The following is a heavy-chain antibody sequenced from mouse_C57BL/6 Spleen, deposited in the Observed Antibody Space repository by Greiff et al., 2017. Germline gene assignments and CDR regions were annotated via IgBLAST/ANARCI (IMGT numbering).Heavy chain of an antibody. CDR2: INYDGSST. CDR3: AREELGQGAMDY. J-gene: IGHJ4*01. Sequence: EVKLVESEGGLVQPGSSMKLSCTASGFTFSDYYMAWVRQVPEKGLEWVANINYDGSSTYYLDSLKSRFIISRDNAKNMLYLQMSSLKSEDTATYYCAREELGQGAMDYWGQGTSVTVSS. CDR1: GFTFSDYY. V-gene: IGHV5-16*01. D-gene: IGHD4-1*01.